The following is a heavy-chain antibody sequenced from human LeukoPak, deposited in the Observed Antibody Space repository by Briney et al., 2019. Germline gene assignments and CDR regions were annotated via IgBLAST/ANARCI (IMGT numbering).Heavy chain of an antibody. CDR2: IRYDGSNK. Sequence: GGSLRLSCAASGFTFSSYGMHWVRQAPGKGLEWVAFIRYDGSNKYYADSVKGRFTISRDNSKNTLYLQMTSLRAEDTAVYYCAKDPMGTMATMHFDYWGQGTLVTVSS. CDR3: AKDPMGTMATMHFDY. J-gene: IGHJ4*02. D-gene: IGHD5-24*01. V-gene: IGHV3-30*02. CDR1: GFTFSSYG.